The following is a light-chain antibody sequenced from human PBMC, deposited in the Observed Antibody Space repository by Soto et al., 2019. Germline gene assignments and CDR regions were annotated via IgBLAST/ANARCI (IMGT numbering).Light chain of an antibody. CDR3: SSYTSSSNVV. V-gene: IGLV2-14*01. Sequence: QSALTQPASVSGSPGQSITISCTGTSSDVGGYNYVSWYQQHPGKAPKLMIYDVSNRPSGVSNRFSGSKSGNTASLTISGVRAEDGADYYCSSYTSSSNVVFGGGTKVTVL. J-gene: IGLJ2*01. CDR1: SSDVGGYNY. CDR2: DVS.